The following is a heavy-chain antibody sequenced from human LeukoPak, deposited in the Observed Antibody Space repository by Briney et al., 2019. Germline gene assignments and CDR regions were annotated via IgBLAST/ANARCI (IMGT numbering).Heavy chain of an antibody. Sequence: GWSLTLSCAASGFTFSSYAMSWVRQAPGKGLAWVGLIKSKTGGGTTDYAAPVKGRFTISRDDSKNTLYLQMNSLKTEDTDVYYCTTDPPGFGYCSGGSCPSDNWFDPWGQGTLVTVSS. V-gene: IGHV3-15*01. D-gene: IGHD2-15*01. CDR1: GFTFSSYA. J-gene: IGHJ5*02. CDR2: IKSKTGGGTT. CDR3: TTDPPGFGYCSGGSCPSDNWFDP.